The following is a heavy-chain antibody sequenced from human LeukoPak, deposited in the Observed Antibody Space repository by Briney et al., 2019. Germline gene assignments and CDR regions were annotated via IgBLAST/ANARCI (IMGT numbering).Heavy chain of an antibody. Sequence: PSETLSLTCTVSGGSISSSSYYWGWIRQPPGKGLEWIGSIYYSGSTYYNPSLKSRVTISVDTSKNQFSLKLSSVTAADTAVYYCARTRAITMIVASGYFDYWGQRTLVTVSS. CDR2: IYYSGST. D-gene: IGHD3-22*01. CDR3: ARTRAITMIVASGYFDY. J-gene: IGHJ4*02. CDR1: GGSISSSSYY. V-gene: IGHV4-39*01.